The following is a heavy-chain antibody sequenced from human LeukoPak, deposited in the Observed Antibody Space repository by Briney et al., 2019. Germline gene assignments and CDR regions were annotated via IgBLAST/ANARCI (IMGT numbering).Heavy chain of an antibody. Sequence: SETLSLTCTVYGGSISSSSYYWGWIRQPPGKGLEWIGSIYYSGSTYYNPSLKSRVTISVDTSKNQFSLKLSSVTAADTAVYYCARHIRGATLDYWGQGTLVTVSS. J-gene: IGHJ4*02. V-gene: IGHV4-39*01. D-gene: IGHD5-12*01. CDR1: GGSISSSSYY. CDR2: IYYSGST. CDR3: ARHIRGATLDY.